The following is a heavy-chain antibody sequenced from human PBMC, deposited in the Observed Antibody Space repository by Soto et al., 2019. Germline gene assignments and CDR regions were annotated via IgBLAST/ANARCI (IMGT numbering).Heavy chain of an antibody. D-gene: IGHD3-10*01. CDR2: ISAYNGNT. J-gene: IGHJ4*02. Sequence: ASVEACWKASGDRFTSYGISWVRQAPRQGLEWMGWISAYNGNTNYAQKLQGRVTMTTDTSTSTAYMELRSLRSDDTAVYYCARNEYYGSGSSLFDYWGQGTLVTVSS. V-gene: IGHV1-18*01. CDR1: GDRFTSYG. CDR3: ARNEYYGSGSSLFDY.